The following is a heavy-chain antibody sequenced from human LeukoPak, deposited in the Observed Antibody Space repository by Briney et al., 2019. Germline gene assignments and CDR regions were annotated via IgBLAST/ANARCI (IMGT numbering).Heavy chain of an antibody. CDR2: MNPNSGNT. V-gene: IGHV1-8*02. Sequence: ASVKVSCKASGYSFSSYAMNWVRQAPGQGLEWMGWMNPNSGNTGYAQKFQGRVTMTRNTSISTAYMELSSLRSEDTAVYYCARGDSSSWYGLGVPSFVYWGQGTLVTVSS. CDR3: ARGDSSSWYGLGVPSFVY. CDR1: GYSFSSYA. D-gene: IGHD6-13*01. J-gene: IGHJ4*02.